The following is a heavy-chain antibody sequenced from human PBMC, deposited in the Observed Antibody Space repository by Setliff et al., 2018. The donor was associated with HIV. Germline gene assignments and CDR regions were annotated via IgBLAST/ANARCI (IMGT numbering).Heavy chain of an antibody. V-gene: IGHV4-39*01. CDR2: IYYSGST. CDR3: AISIFGVVIFDY. Sequence: LSLTCNVSGASVSSSSNYWGWIRQPPGKGLEWIGSIYYSGSTYYNPSLKSRVTISVDTSKNQFSLKLSSVTAADTAVYYCAISIFGVVIFDYWGQGNLVTVSS. CDR1: GASVSSSSNY. J-gene: IGHJ4*02. D-gene: IGHD3-3*01.